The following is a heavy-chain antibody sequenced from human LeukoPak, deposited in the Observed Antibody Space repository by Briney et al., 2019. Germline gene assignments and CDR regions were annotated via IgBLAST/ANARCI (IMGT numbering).Heavy chain of an antibody. CDR2: IYSGGST. CDR3: ARFLHGSGSYFFDY. D-gene: IGHD3-10*01. J-gene: IGHJ4*02. Sequence: GGSLRLSCAASGFTVSSNYMSCVRQAPGKGLEWVSVIYSGGSTYYADSVKGRFTISRDNSKNTLYLQMNSLRAEDTAVYYCARFLHGSGSYFFDYWGQGTLVTVSS. V-gene: IGHV3-53*01. CDR1: GFTVSSNY.